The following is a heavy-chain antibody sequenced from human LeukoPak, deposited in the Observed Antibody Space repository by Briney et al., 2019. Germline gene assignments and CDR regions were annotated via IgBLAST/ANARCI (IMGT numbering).Heavy chain of an antibody. J-gene: IGHJ6*03. CDR3: ARDALREVRGVIRGGYYYYYMDV. D-gene: IGHD3-10*01. CDR1: GFTLGSHD. Sequence: GGSLRLSCTASGFTLGSHDMHWVRQIPGQGLEWVAAVTSGFHAFFADSVQGRFTVSREDARSSLYLQMNSLRAEDTALYYCARDALREVRGVIRGGYYYYYMDVWGKGTTVTVSS. V-gene: IGHV3-13*01. CDR2: VTSGFHA.